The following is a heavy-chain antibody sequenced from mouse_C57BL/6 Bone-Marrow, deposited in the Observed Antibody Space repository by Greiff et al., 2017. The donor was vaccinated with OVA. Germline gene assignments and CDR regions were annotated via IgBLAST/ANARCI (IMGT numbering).Heavy chain of an antibody. CDR2: INPGSGGT. V-gene: IGHV1-54*01. J-gene: IGHJ2*01. D-gene: IGHD1-1*01. Sequence: QVQLQQSGAELVRPGTSVKVSCKASGYAFTNYLIEWVKQRPGQGLEWIGVINPGSGGTNYNEKFKGKATLTADKSSSTAYMQLSSLTSEDSAVYFCARREYYYGSSYNDWGQGTTLTVSS. CDR3: ARREYYYGSSYND. CDR1: GYAFTNYL.